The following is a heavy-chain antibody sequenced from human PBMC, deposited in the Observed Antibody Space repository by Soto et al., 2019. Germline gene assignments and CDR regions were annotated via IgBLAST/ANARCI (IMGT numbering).Heavy chain of an antibody. V-gene: IGHV4-39*01. CDR3: MRDSGNYRTSN. CDR2: IYYSGST. D-gene: IGHD1-26*01. CDR1: GGSITSSGYY. J-gene: IGHJ4*02. Sequence: QLQLQESGPRLVKPSETLSLTCTVSGGSITSSGYYWGYIRQPPGKGLEWIASIYYSGSTYYNPSLESRVTISIDTSKNQFSLELTSVTAADTAVYYCMRDSGNYRTSNWGQGILVTVSS.